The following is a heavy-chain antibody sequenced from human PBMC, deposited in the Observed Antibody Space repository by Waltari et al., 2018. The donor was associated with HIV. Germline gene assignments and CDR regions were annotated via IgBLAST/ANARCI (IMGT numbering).Heavy chain of an antibody. J-gene: IGHJ4*02. CDR2: IDPNSGGT. CDR1: GYTFSDYY. D-gene: IGHD3-16*01. V-gene: IGHV1-2*02. CDR3: AREGFGFDY. Sequence: QVQLVQSGAEGKKPGASVKVSCKASGYTFSDYYTHWVRQAPGQGLEWMGWIDPNSGGTNYAQKFQGRVTMTRDTSTSTAYMELSRLRSDDTAVYYCAREGFGFDYWGQGTLVTVSS.